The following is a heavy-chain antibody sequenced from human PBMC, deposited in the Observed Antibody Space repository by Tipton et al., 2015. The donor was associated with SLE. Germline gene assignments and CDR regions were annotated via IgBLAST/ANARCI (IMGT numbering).Heavy chain of an antibody. D-gene: IGHD3-10*01. CDR3: VRDLYPYGMDV. CDR1: GFIFSSYW. V-gene: IGHV3-74*01. J-gene: IGHJ6*02. CDR2: ITSDGSGA. Sequence: SLRLSCAASGFIFSSYWMHWVRQAPGRGLVWVARITSDGSGATHADSVKGRFTVSRDNAKNTLYLQMNSLRVEDTAIYYCVRDLYPYGMDVWGQGTTVTVSS.